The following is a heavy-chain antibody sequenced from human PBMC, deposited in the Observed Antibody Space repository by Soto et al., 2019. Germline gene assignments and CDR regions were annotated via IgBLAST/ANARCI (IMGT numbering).Heavy chain of an antibody. CDR1: GFTFSDYS. J-gene: IGHJ4*02. V-gene: IGHV3-7*03. D-gene: IGHD2-2*01. CDR2: IKQDGIEK. Sequence: GGSLRLSCAASGFTFSDYSMSGVRQAPGKGLEWVANIKQDGIEKYYVDSVKGRFTISRDNAKNSLYLQMNSLRAEDTAVYYCARDYVVPAALTDYWGQGTLVTVSS. CDR3: ARDYVVPAALTDY.